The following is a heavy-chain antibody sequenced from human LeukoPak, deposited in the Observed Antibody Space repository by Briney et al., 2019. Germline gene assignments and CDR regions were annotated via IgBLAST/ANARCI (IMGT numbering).Heavy chain of an antibody. CDR1: GFTFDDYA. Sequence: GGSLRLSCAASGFTFDDYAMHAVRQAPGKGLEWVSAISWNSAGISYADSVKGRFTISRDNAKNSLYLQMKSLRPEDMALYYCAKGTRSGTKYYFDYWGQGTLVTVSS. J-gene: IGHJ4*02. D-gene: IGHD3-10*01. CDR2: ISWNSAGI. CDR3: AKGTRSGTKYYFDY. V-gene: IGHV3-9*03.